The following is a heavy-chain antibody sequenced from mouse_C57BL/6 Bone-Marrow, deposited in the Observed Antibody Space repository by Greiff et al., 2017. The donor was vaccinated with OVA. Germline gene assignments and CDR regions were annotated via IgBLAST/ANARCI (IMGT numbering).Heavy chain of an antibody. V-gene: IGHV5-4*01. CDR3: ARDRTTVVLPYIDY. CDR2: ISPGGGYT. Sequence: EVKVVESGGGLVKPGGSLKLSCAASGFTFSSYAMSWVRQTPGKRLEWVATISPGGGYTYYPDNVKGRFTLSRDNAKNNLYLQMSLLKSEDTVMYYCARDRTTVVLPYIDYWGQGTTLTVSS. CDR1: GFTFSSYA. J-gene: IGHJ2*01. D-gene: IGHD1-1*01.